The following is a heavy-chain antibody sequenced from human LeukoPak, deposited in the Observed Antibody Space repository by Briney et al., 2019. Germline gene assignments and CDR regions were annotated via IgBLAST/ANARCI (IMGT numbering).Heavy chain of an antibody. D-gene: IGHD3-22*01. J-gene: IGHJ3*02. V-gene: IGHV3-66*01. CDR2: IYSGGST. Sequence: GGSLRLSCAASGFTVSSNYMSWVRQAPGKGLEWVSVIYSGGSTYYADSVKGRFTISRDNSKNTLYLQMNSLRAEDTAVYYCARDWYYYDSSGTGFAFDIWGQGTMVTVSS. CDR3: ARDWYYYDSSGTGFAFDI. CDR1: GFTVSSNY.